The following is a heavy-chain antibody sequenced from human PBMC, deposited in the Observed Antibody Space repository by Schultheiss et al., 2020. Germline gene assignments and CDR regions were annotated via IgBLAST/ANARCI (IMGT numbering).Heavy chain of an antibody. CDR2: INHSGST. D-gene: IGHD3-16*01. Sequence: GSLRLSCAVYGGSFSGYYWSRIRQPPGKGLEWIGEINHSGSTNYNPSLKSRVTISVDTSKNQFALKLSSVTAADTAVYYCASLGAEDGYWGQGTLVTVSS. CDR1: GGSFSGYY. CDR3: ASLGAEDGY. J-gene: IGHJ4*02. V-gene: IGHV4-34*01.